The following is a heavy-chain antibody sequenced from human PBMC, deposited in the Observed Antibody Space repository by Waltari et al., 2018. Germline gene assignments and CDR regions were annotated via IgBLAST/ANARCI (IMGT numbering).Heavy chain of an antibody. D-gene: IGHD6-19*01. CDR3: ARGRSSGIYGMDV. Sequence: QVQLVQSGAEVKKPGASVKVSCKASGYTFTGFYMHWVRRAPGQGLEWMEWINPNSGGTNYAQKFQGRVTMTRDTSSSKAYMELSRLRSDDTAVYYCARGRSSGIYGMDVWGQGTTVTVSS. V-gene: IGHV1-2*02. CDR2: INPNSGGT. J-gene: IGHJ6*02. CDR1: GYTFTGFY.